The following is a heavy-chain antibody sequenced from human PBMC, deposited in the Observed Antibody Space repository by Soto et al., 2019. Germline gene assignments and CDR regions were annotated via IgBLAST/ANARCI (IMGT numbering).Heavy chain of an antibody. CDR3: VRGPYNYNSRYFDY. J-gene: IGHJ4*02. CDR1: GGAFSGYF. Sequence: SETLSLTCTVSGGAFSGYFWTWIRQPPGKGLEWLAEINHSGITNYNPSVESRVSMSVDTSKNQFSLRLYSVTAADTAVYYCVRGPYNYNSRYFDYWXQGTLVTVSS. CDR2: INHSGIT. V-gene: IGHV4-34*01. D-gene: IGHD1-1*01.